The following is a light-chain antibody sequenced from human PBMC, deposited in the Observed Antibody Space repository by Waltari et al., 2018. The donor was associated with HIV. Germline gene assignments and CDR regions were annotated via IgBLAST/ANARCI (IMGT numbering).Light chain of an antibody. CDR3: QLVFA. J-gene: IGKJ3*01. CDR2: GAS. V-gene: IGKV3-20*01. CDR1: QSPNNNY. Sequence: EIVLTQSPDTLSLSPVEKVTLSCRASQSPNNNYLAWYQQKPGQAPRLLIYGASYRATGIPHRFSGSGSGTDFTLTISRLEPEDFGVYYCQLVFAFGPGTKLDL.